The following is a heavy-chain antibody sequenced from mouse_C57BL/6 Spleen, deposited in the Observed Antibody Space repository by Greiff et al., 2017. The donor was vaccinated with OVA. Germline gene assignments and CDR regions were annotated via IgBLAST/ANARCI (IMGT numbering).Heavy chain of an antibody. J-gene: IGHJ2*01. V-gene: IGHV5-17*01. D-gene: IGHD4-1*01. CDR1: GFTFSDYG. CDR2: ISSGSSTI. Sequence: EVMLVESGGGLVKPGGSLKLSCAASGFTFSDYGMHWVRQAPEQGLEWVAYISSGSSTIYYADTVKGRFTISRDNAKNTLFLQMTSLRSEDTAMYYCAPGSYYFDYWGQGTTLTVSS. CDR3: APGSYYFDY.